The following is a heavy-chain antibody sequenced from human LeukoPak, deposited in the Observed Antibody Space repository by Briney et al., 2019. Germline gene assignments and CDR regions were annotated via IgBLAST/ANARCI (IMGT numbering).Heavy chain of an antibody. CDR3: ARKLAANYYDSSGYYSH. J-gene: IGHJ4*02. D-gene: IGHD3-22*01. Sequence: PSETLSLTCAVYGGSFSGYYWSWIRQPPGKGLEWIGEINHSGSTNYNPSLKSRVTISVDTSKNQFSLKLSSVTAADTAVYYCARKLAANYYDSSGYYSHWGQGTLVTVSS. CDR2: INHSGST. CDR1: GGSFSGYY. V-gene: IGHV4-34*01.